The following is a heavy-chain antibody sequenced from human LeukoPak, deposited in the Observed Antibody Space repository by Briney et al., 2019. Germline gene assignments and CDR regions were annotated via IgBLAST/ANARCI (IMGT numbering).Heavy chain of an antibody. V-gene: IGHV3-9*01. CDR3: ARGVTMATISPYGY. J-gene: IGHJ4*02. CDR2: ISWNSGSI. CDR1: GFTFDDYA. Sequence: GRSLRLSCAASGFTFDDYAMHWVRQAPGKGLEWVSGISWNSGSIGYVDSVKGRLTISRDNAKNTLYLQMNSLRAEDTAVYYCARGVTMATISPYGYWGQGTLVTVSS. D-gene: IGHD5-24*01.